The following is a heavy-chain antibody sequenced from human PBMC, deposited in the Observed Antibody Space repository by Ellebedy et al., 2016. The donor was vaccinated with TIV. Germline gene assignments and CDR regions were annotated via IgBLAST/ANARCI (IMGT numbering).Heavy chain of an antibody. CDR2: ISAYNGNT. Sequence: AASVKVSCKASGYTFTSYGISWVRQAPGQGLEWMGWISAYNGNTNYAQKLQGRVTMTTDTSTSTAYMELRSLRSDDTAVYYCARGRNYYDSSGYYLSWGQGTLVTVS. CDR3: ARGRNYYDSSGYYLS. CDR1: GYTFTSYG. J-gene: IGHJ4*02. D-gene: IGHD3-22*01. V-gene: IGHV1-18*01.